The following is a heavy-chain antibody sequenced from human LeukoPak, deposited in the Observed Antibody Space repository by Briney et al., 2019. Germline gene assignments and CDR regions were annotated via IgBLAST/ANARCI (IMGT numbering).Heavy chain of an antibody. J-gene: IGHJ4*02. CDR2: IGTSGDT. Sequence: AGSLTLSCAASGFTFSSYDMHWVRQATGKGLEWVSVIGTSGDTYYAGSVKGRLTISRENAKNSLYLQMNSLTAGDTAVYFCSRVGSSGWPNYFDSWGQGTVVTVSS. CDR1: GFTFSSYD. CDR3: SRVGSSGWPNYFDS. D-gene: IGHD6-19*01. V-gene: IGHV3-13*04.